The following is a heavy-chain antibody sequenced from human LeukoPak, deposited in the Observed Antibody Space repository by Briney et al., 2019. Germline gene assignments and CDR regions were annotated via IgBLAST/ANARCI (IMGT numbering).Heavy chain of an antibody. CDR3: AKAPVTSCRGAYCYPFDS. CDR2: TSSSDAGT. V-gene: IGHV3-23*01. D-gene: IGHD2-21*01. J-gene: IGHJ4*02. Sequence: GGSLRLSCAASGFTLSTYAMSWVRQTPVTGLEWVAATSSSDAGTYHADSVRGRFTISRDNSKNTLYLQMNSLRAEDAAVYFCAKAPVTSCRGAYCYPFDSWGQGTLVTDSS. CDR1: GFTLSTYA.